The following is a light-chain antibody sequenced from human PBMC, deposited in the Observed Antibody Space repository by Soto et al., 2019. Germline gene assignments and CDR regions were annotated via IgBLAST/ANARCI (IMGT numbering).Light chain of an antibody. CDR1: SGHSSYA. CDR2: LDNDGSH. Sequence: QSVLTQSPSASASLGASVKLTCTLSSGHSSYAIAWHQQQPEKGPRYLMKLDNDGSHFKGDGIPGRFSGSSSGAERYLTISSLQSEDEADYFCQTWGTGIVVFGGGTKLTVL. J-gene: IGLJ2*01. CDR3: QTWGTGIVV. V-gene: IGLV4-69*01.